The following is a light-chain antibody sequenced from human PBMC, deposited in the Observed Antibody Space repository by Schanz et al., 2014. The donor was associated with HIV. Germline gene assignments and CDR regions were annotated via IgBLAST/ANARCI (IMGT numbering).Light chain of an antibody. Sequence: QSALTQPASVSGSPGQSITISCTGTSSDVGGYNYVSWYQQHPGKAPKLMIYDVSNRPSGVSNRFSGSKSGNMAYLTISALQAEDEADYYCASYTTSHTVVFGTRTKLTVL. CDR2: DVS. V-gene: IGLV2-14*01. CDR1: SSDVGGYNY. J-gene: IGLJ1*01. CDR3: ASYTTSHTVV.